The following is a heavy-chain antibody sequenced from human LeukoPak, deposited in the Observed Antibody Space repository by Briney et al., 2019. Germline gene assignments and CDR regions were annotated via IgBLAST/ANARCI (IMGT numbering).Heavy chain of an antibody. CDR3: AREGEQQLVRAYYYYMDV. CDR2: ISAYNGNT. Sequence: ASVKVSCKASGYTFTSYGISWVRQAPGQGLEWMGWISAYNGNTNYAQKFQGRVTMTRDTSISTAYMELSRLRSDDTAVYYCAREGEQQLVRAYYYYMDVWGKGTTVTVSS. V-gene: IGHV1-18*01. J-gene: IGHJ6*03. CDR1: GYTFTSYG. D-gene: IGHD6-13*01.